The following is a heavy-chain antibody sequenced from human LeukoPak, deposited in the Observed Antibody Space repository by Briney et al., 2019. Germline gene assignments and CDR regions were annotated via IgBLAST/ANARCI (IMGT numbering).Heavy chain of an antibody. CDR2: IYTSGNT. V-gene: IGHV4-4*07. J-gene: IGHJ5*02. Sequence: SETLSLTCTVSGGSISSYFWSWIRQPAGKELEWIGRIYTSGNTNYNPSLKSRVTMSVDTSKNQFSLKLRSVTPADTAVYYCARDPGGNYPYSWFDPWGQGTLVTVSS. D-gene: IGHD1-7*01. CDR1: GGSISSYF. CDR3: ARDPGGNYPYSWFDP.